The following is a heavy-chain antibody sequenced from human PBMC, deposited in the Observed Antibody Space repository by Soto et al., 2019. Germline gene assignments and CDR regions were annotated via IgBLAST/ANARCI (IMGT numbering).Heavy chain of an antibody. CDR3: ARGLGDILTGPAPEFDY. J-gene: IGHJ4*02. CDR1: GGSFSGYY. CDR2: INHSGST. Sequence: QVQLQQWGAGLLKPSETLSLTCAVYGGSFSGYYWSWIRQPPGKGLEWIGEINHSGSTNYNPSLKSRVTISVDTSKNQFSLKLSSVTAADTAVYYCARGLGDILTGPAPEFDYWGQGTLVTVSS. V-gene: IGHV4-34*01. D-gene: IGHD3-9*01.